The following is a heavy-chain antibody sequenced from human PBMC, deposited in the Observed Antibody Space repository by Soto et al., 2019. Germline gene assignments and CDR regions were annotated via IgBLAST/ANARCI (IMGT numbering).Heavy chain of an antibody. Sequence: EVQLVESGGGLVQPGRSLRLSCAASGFTFDDYAMHWVRQAPGKGLEWGSGISWNSVSIGYADSVKGRFTISRDTAKNSMYLKMNSLRAEDTALYDCAKGDCSGGSCRYYFDYWGQGTLVTVSS. CDR3: AKGDCSGGSCRYYFDY. J-gene: IGHJ4*02. CDR1: GFTFDDYA. D-gene: IGHD2-15*01. CDR2: ISWNSVSI. V-gene: IGHV3-9*01.